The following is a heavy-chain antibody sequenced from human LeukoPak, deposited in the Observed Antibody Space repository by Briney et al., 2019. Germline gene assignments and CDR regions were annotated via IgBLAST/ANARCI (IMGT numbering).Heavy chain of an antibody. CDR1: GFTVSSNY. D-gene: IGHD2-2*01. Sequence: PGGSLRLSCAASGFTVSSNYMSWVRQDPGKGLEWVSIIYSGGSTYYANSVKGRFTISRDKSKNTLYLQMNSLRAEDTAVYYCARDPSTIDYYYGMDVWGQGTTVTVSS. CDR3: ARDPSTIDYYYGMDV. J-gene: IGHJ6*02. CDR2: IYSGGST. V-gene: IGHV3-53*01.